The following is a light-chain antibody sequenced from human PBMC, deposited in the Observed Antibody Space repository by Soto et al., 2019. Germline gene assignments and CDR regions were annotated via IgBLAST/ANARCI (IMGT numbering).Light chain of an antibody. CDR2: LNSDGSH. J-gene: IGLJ2*01. CDR1: SWHSSYA. V-gene: IGLV4-69*01. Sequence: QLVLTQSPSASASLGASVKLTCTLSSWHSSYAIAWHKQQPEKGPRYLMKLNSDGSHSKGDGIPDRFSGSSSGAERYLTISSLQAEDESDYYCQTWGTGIRVFGGGTKLTVL. CDR3: QTWGTGIRV.